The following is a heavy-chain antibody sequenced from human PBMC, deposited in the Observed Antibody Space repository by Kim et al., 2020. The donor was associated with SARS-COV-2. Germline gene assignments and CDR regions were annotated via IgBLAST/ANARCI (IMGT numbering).Heavy chain of an antibody. Sequence: AQKFQGRVTITADKSTSTAYMELSSLRSEDTAVYYCARTKYSSSAGEFDYWGQGTLVTVSS. CDR3: ARTKYSSSAGEFDY. D-gene: IGHD6-6*01. V-gene: IGHV1-69*02. J-gene: IGHJ4*02.